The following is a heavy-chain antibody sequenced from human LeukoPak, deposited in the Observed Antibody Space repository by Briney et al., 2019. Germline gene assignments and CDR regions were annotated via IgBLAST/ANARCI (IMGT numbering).Heavy chain of an antibody. J-gene: IGHJ4*02. Sequence: GGSLRLSCAASGFTFSSYSMNWVRQAPGKGLEWVSYISSSSSTIYYADSVKGRFTISRDNAKNSLYLQMNSLRAEDTAVYYCARRQITMVRGVMNEFDYWGQGTLVTVSS. V-gene: IGHV3-48*01. D-gene: IGHD3-10*01. CDR1: GFTFSSYS. CDR3: ARRQITMVRGVMNEFDY. CDR2: ISSSSSTI.